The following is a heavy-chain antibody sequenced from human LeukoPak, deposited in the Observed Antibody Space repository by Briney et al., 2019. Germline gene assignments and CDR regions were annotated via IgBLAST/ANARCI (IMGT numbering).Heavy chain of an antibody. CDR3: ATDLSPKWGSGERYFDH. CDR2: FSASGGST. Sequence: QTGGSLRLSCAASGFTFSNYALSWVRQPPGKGLEWVSAFSASGGSTFYAASVKGRFTISRDNSENTLYLHMNSLRAEDTAVYFCATDLSPKWGSGERYFDHWGQGTLVTVSS. D-gene: IGHD7-27*01. V-gene: IGHV3-23*01. CDR1: GFTFSNYA. J-gene: IGHJ4*02.